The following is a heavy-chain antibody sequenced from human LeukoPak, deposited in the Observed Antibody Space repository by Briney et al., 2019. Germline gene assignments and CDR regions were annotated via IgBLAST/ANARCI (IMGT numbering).Heavy chain of an antibody. CDR2: ISGSGGST. CDR1: GFTFSSYA. CDR3: ARVDGYYYYYMDV. J-gene: IGHJ6*03. Sequence: GGSLRLSCAASGFTFSSYAMSWVRQAPGKGLEWVSAISGSGGSTYYADSVKGRFTISRDNSKNTLYLQMNSLRAEDTAVYYCARVDGYYYYYMDVWGKGTTVTVSS. D-gene: IGHD5-24*01. V-gene: IGHV3-23*01.